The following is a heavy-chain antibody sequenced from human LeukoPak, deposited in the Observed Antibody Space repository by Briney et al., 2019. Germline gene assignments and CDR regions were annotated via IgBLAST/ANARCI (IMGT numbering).Heavy chain of an antibody. CDR3: ARDALHYYDSSGYYYHHNWFDP. CDR2: ISYDGSNK. J-gene: IGHJ5*02. V-gene: IGHV3-30-3*01. Sequence: PGRPLRLSCAASGFTFSSYAMHWVRQAPGKGLEWVAVISYDGSNKYYADSVKGRFTISRDNSKNTLYLQMNSLRAEDTAVYYCARDALHYYDSSGYYYHHNWFDPWGQGTLVTVSS. D-gene: IGHD3-22*01. CDR1: GFTFSSYA.